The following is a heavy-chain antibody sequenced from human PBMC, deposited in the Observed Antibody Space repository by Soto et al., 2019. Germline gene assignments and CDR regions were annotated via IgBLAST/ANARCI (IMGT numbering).Heavy chain of an antibody. V-gene: IGHV4-30-2*01. D-gene: IGHD3-10*01. Sequence: PSETLSLTCAVSGGSISSGGYSWSWIRQPPGKGLECIGYIYHSGSTYYSPSLKSRVTISVDRSKNQFSLKLSSVTAADTAVYYCARAPRGNYGYPSYFDYWGQGTLVTVSS. CDR2: IYHSGST. CDR1: GGSISSGGYS. J-gene: IGHJ4*02. CDR3: ARAPRGNYGYPSYFDY.